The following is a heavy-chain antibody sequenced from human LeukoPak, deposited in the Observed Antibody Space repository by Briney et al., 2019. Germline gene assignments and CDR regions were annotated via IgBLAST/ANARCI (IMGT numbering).Heavy chain of an antibody. CDR2: IYTSGST. Sequence: SETLSLTCTVSGGSISSGSYYWSWIRQPAGKGLEWIGRIYTSGSTNYNPSLKSRVTISVDTSKNQFSLKLSSVTAADTAVYYCARSRSHCSSTSCLYYFDYWGQGTLVTVSS. CDR1: GGSISSGSYY. D-gene: IGHD2-2*01. J-gene: IGHJ4*02. V-gene: IGHV4-61*02. CDR3: ARSRSHCSSTSCLYYFDY.